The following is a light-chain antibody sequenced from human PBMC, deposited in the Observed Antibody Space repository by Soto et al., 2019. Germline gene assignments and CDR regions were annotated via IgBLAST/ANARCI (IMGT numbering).Light chain of an antibody. CDR3: QKYSSVIT. J-gene: IGKJ5*01. V-gene: IGKV1-27*01. CDR1: QGISNF. CDR2: AAS. Sequence: DIRMTQSPSSLSASVGDRVTITCRASQGISNFLAWYQQKPGKVPKLLISAASTFQSGVPSRFSGSGSGTDFTLTITSLQPEDVATYYCQKYSSVITFGQGTRLEI.